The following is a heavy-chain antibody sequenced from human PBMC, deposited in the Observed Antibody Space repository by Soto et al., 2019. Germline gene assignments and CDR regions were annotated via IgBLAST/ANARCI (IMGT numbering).Heavy chain of an antibody. CDR2: ISGGGETI. D-gene: IGHD3-10*01. V-gene: IGHV3-11*01. Sequence: PGGSLRLSCAASGFIFSDLYMTCIRQAPGKGLEWLSYISGGGETIHYADSVKGRFTVSRDNARRSLYLQMNSLRAEDTAVYYCASDPYYYASGYWGQGTLVTVSS. CDR1: GFIFSDLY. CDR3: ASDPYYYASGY. J-gene: IGHJ4*02.